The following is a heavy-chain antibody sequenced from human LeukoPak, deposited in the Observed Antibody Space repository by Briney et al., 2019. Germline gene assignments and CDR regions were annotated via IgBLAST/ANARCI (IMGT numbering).Heavy chain of an antibody. CDR1: GYSISSGYY. D-gene: IGHD4-11*01. CDR2: IYHSGAT. Sequence: SETLSLTCVVSGYSISSGYYWGWVRQPPGKGLEWIGSIYHSGATYYNSSLRSRVTISVDTSKNQISLKLTSVTAADTAVYYCARGLPNGNSRDYFGYWGQGTLVTVSS. V-gene: IGHV4-38-2*01. J-gene: IGHJ4*02. CDR3: ARGLPNGNSRDYFGY.